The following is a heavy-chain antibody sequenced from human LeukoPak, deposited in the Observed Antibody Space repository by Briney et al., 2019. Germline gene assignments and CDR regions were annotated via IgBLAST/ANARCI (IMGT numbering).Heavy chain of an antibody. D-gene: IGHD3-22*01. V-gene: IGHV3-74*01. CDR3: ARSGWPYDFDY. Sequence: PGGSLRLSCAASDFTFSSYWMHWVRHPPGKGLVWVSRIHSDGSSTSYADSVRGRFTISRDDAKSTLYLQMNSLRADDTAVYYCARSGWPYDFDYWGQGTMVTVSS. J-gene: IGHJ4*02. CDR1: DFTFSSYW. CDR2: IHSDGSST.